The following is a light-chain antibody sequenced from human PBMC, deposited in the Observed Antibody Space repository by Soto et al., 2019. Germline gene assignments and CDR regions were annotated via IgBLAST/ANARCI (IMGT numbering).Light chain of an antibody. CDR3: QQYYSYPLT. J-gene: IGKJ4*01. Sequence: AIRMTQSPSSLSASTGDRVTITCRASQGISSYLAWYQQKPGKAPKLLIYAASTLQSGVPSRFSGSGSGTDFTLTISCLQSEDFATYYCQQYYSYPLTFGGVTKVVIK. CDR1: QGISSY. CDR2: AAS. V-gene: IGKV1-8*01.